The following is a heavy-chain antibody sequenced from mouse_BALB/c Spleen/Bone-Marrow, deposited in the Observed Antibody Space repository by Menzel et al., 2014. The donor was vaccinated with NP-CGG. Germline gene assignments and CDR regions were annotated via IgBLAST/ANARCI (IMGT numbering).Heavy chain of an antibody. CDR2: IDPANGNT. CDR3: ARYYYGYYFDY. V-gene: IGHV14-3*02. Sequence: EVQLQQSGAELVKPGASVKLSCTASGFNIKDTYMHWVKQRPEQGLEWIGRIDPANGNTKYDPKFQGKATITADTSPNTASLQLSSLTSEDTAVYYCARYYYGYYFDYWGQGTTLTVSS. D-gene: IGHD1-2*01. J-gene: IGHJ2*01. CDR1: GFNIKDTY.